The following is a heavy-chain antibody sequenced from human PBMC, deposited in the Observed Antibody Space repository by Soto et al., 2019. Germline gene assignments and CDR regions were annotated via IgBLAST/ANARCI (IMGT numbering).Heavy chain of an antibody. V-gene: IGHV1-3*01. CDR1: GYTFTNYA. CDR3: ARAPDDCSSTSCRYYYYYGMDI. Sequence: ASVKVSCKASGYTFTNYAMHWVRQAPGQRLEWMGWINDGNGNTKFSQKFQDRVTITRDTSASTVYIELSSLRSEDTAVYYCARAPDDCSSTSCRYYYYYGMDIWGQGTTVTVS. J-gene: IGHJ6*02. D-gene: IGHD2-2*01. CDR2: INDGNGNT.